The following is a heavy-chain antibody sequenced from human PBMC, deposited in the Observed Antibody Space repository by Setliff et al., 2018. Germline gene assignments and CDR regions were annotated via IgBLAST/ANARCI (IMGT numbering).Heavy chain of an antibody. CDR1: GGTFSSYA. CDR2: IIPIFGTA. D-gene: IGHD3-3*01. V-gene: IGHV1-69*13. Sequence: SVKVSCKASGGTFSSYAISWVRQAPGQGLEWMGGIIPIFGTANYAQKFQGRVTITADESKSTAYMELSSLRSEDTAVYYCARGYRGYYNFWSGSQGANWFDPWGQGTLVTVSS. J-gene: IGHJ5*02. CDR3: ARGYRGYYNFWSGSQGANWFDP.